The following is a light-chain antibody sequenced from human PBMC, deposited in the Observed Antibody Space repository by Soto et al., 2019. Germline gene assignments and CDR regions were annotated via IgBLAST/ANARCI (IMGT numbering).Light chain of an antibody. CDR3: SSYTTYTTLWV. CDR2: EVS. J-gene: IGLJ3*02. V-gene: IGLV2-14*01. CDR1: GSDVGGYNY. Sequence: QAVVTQPASVSGSPGQSITISCTGTGSDVGGYNYVSWYQQHPGKAPKLMIYEVSNRPSGVSNRFSGSKSGNAASLTISGLQAEDEADYYCSSYTTYTTLWVFGGGTKLTVL.